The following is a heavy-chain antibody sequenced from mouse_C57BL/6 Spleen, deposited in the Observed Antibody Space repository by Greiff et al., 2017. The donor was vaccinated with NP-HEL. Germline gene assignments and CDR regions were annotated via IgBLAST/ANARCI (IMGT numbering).Heavy chain of an antibody. J-gene: IGHJ3*01. CDR2: INPNYGTT. CDR1: GYSFTDYN. V-gene: IGHV1-39*01. Sequence: VQLQQSGPELVKPGASVKISCTASGYSFTDYNMNWVKQSNGKSLEWIGVINPNYGTTSYNQKFQGKATLTADHSSSTAYMPLNSLTSEDSAVYYCARERSWYGYPFAYWGQGTLVTVSA. CDR3: ARERSWYGYPFAY. D-gene: IGHD2-2*01.